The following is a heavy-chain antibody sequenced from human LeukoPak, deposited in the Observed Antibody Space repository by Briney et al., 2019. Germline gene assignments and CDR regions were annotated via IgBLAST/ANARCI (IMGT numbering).Heavy chain of an antibody. CDR1: GFTFSTYG. J-gene: IGHJ4*02. Sequence: GGSQRLSCVASGFTFSTYGMHWVRQAPGKGLEWVAFIRNDGSNKYYADSVKGRFTISRDNSENTLYLQMNSLRPEDTAVYYCARDTPVYYYDSSGPFYWGQGTLVTVSS. V-gene: IGHV3-30*02. CDR3: ARDTPVYYYDSSGPFY. CDR2: IRNDGSNK. D-gene: IGHD3-22*01.